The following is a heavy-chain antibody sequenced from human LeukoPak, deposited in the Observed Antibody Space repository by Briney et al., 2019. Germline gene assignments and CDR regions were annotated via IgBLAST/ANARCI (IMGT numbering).Heavy chain of an antibody. V-gene: IGHV5-51*01. CDR1: GCSFTTYW. CDR3: ARQSSGWYWFDP. D-gene: IGHD6-19*01. Sequence: GESLKISCKGSGCSFTTYWVGWVRQMPGKGLEWMGIIYPGGSDIRYSPSFEGQVTISADKSTSTAYLQWGSLKASDSAMYYCARQSSGWYWFDPWGQGTLVTVSS. J-gene: IGHJ5*02. CDR2: IYPGGSDI.